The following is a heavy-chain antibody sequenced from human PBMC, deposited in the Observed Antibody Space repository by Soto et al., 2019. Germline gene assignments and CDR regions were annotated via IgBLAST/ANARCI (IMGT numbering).Heavy chain of an antibody. V-gene: IGHV1-69*01. D-gene: IGHD2-2*01. J-gene: IGHJ5*02. CDR3: ARTSSDIVVVPAAKHYNWFDP. CDR1: GGTFSSYA. CDR2: IIPIFGTA. Sequence: QVQLVQSGAEVKKPGSSVKVSCKASGGTFSSYAISWVRQAPGQGLEWMGGIIPIFGTANYAQKFQGRVTITADESTSKAYMELSSLRSEDTAVYYCARTSSDIVVVPAAKHYNWFDPWGQGTLVTVSS.